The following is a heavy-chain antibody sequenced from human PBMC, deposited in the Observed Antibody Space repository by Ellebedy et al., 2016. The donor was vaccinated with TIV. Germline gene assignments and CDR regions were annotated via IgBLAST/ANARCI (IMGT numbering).Heavy chain of an antibody. J-gene: IGHJ4*02. CDR2: VSNEGSVQ. CDR1: GFTFSSHG. V-gene: IGHV3-30*18. CDR3: AKVRRSGSYLAGGKYYFDY. Sequence: GGSLRLSXTASGFTFSSHGMHWVRQAPGKGLEWVAVVSNEGSVQWYVDSVKGRFTISRDNSRNTVFLQMDSLRAEDTAVYHCAKVRRSGSYLAGGKYYFDYWGQGTLVTVSS. D-gene: IGHD1-26*01.